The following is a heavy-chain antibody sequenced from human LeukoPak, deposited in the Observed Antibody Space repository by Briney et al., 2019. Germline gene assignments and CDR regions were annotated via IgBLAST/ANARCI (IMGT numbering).Heavy chain of an antibody. D-gene: IGHD3-10*01. CDR1: GGSISSGGYY. Sequence: SETLSLTCTVSGGSISSGGYYWSWIRQHPGKGLEWIGYIYYSGPTYYNPSLRSRVTISVDTSRNQFSLTLNSVTAAHTAVYYCARVTMGYGESLYRGWGFDLWGRGTPVTVSS. CDR3: ARVTMGYGESLYRGWGFDL. J-gene: IGHJ2*01. V-gene: IGHV4-31*03. CDR2: IYYSGPT.